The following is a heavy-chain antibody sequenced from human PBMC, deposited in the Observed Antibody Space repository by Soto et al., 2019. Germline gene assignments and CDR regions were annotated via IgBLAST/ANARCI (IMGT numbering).Heavy chain of an antibody. D-gene: IGHD6-19*01. CDR2: IWYDGSNK. J-gene: IGHJ4*02. CDR3: ARDGRAVAGYLYY. CDR1: GFTFSSYG. V-gene: IGHV3-33*01. Sequence: GGSLRLSCAASGFTFSSYGMHWVRQAPGKGLEWVAVIWYDGSNKYYEDSVKVLFTISRDNSKNTLYLQMNSLRAEDTAVYYCARDGRAVAGYLYYSGQGTLVTFSS.